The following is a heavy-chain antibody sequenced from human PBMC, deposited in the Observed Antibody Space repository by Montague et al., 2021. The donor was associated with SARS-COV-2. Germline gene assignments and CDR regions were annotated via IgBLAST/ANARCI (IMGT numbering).Heavy chain of an antibody. V-gene: IGHV4-59*08. CDR1: GGSIISYY. CDR3: ARRGGWPYFDF. CDR2: IYSTGSS. Sequence: SETLSLTCTVSGGSIISYYWSWIRRSPGQRLEWIGYIYSTGSSDYNPSLARRVTMSIDMSKNQFSLNLTSVTAADTAVYYCARRGGWPYFDFWGQGTLVTVSS. J-gene: IGHJ4*02. D-gene: IGHD6-19*01.